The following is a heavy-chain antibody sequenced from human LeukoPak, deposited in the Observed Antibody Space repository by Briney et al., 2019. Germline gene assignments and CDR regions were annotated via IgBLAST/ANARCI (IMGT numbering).Heavy chain of an antibody. J-gene: IGHJ4*02. CDR1: GFTFSSYW. CDR3: ARGIEGVPAAPYFDY. Sequence: HAGGSLRLSRAASGFTFSSYWMSWVRQAPGKGLEWVANIKQDGSEKYYVDSMKGRFTISRDNAKNSLYLQMNSLRAEDTAVYYCARGIEGVPAAPYFDYWGQGTLVTVSS. V-gene: IGHV3-7*04. D-gene: IGHD2-2*01. CDR2: IKQDGSEK.